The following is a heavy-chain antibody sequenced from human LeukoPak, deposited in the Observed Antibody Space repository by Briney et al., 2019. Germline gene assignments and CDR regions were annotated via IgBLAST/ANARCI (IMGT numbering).Heavy chain of an antibody. J-gene: IGHJ4*02. CDR1: GYTFTSYD. D-gene: IGHD2-2*02. CDR3: ARGEWRSDGARFQHYQPLLYSTKTIDY. Sequence: ASVKVSCKASGYTFTSYDINWVRQATGQGLEWMGWMNPNSGNTGYAQKFQGRVTMTRNTSISTAYMELSSLRSEDTAVYYCARGEWRSDGARFQHYQPLLYSTKTIDYWGQGPLVTVSS. CDR2: MNPNSGNT. V-gene: IGHV1-8*01.